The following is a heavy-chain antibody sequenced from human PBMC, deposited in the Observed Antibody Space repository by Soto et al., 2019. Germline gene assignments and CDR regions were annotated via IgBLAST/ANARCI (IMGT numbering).Heavy chain of an antibody. V-gene: IGHV3-48*01. CDR1: GFTFSSYS. CDR2: IRSSDGTI. Sequence: GGSLRLSCAASGFTFSSYSMNWVRQAPGKGLEWISYIRSSDGTIYYADSVKGRFTVSRDNSNNTLYLQMNSLRAEDTAVYYCARDSSRPDYDFWSGYRNYYYYYMDVWGKGTTVTV. D-gene: IGHD3-3*01. CDR3: ARDSSRPDYDFWSGYRNYYYYYMDV. J-gene: IGHJ6*03.